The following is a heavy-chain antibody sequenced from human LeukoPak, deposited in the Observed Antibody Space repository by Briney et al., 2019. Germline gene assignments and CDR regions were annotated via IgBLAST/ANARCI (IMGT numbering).Heavy chain of an antibody. V-gene: IGHV4-61*02. Sequence: TLSLTCTVSGGSISSGSYYWSWIRQPAGKGLEWIGRIYTSGSTNYNPSLKSRVTISVDTSKNQFSLKLSSVTAADTAVYYCASGYSYGRFDYWGQGTLVTVSS. D-gene: IGHD5-18*01. J-gene: IGHJ4*02. CDR3: ASGYSYGRFDY. CDR1: GGSISSGSYY. CDR2: IYTSGST.